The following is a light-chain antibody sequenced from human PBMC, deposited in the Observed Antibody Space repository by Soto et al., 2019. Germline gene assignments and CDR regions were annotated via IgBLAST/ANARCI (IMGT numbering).Light chain of an antibody. V-gene: IGKV2-24*01. Sequence: DIVLTQTPLSSPVTLGQPASISCRSSQSLVHSDGNTYFNWLHQRPGQPPRRLIYEISKRFPGVPDRFSGSGSGTDFTLKISRVEAEDVGVYYCLQATQSYTFGQGTKLEIE. CDR3: LQATQSYT. J-gene: IGKJ2*01. CDR2: EIS. CDR1: QSLVHSDGNTY.